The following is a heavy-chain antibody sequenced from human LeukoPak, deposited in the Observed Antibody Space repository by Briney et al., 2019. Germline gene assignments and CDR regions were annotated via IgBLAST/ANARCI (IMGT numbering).Heavy chain of an antibody. V-gene: IGHV3-23*01. Sequence: PGGSLRLSCVASGFSFWDYAMSWVRQAPGKGLQWVSQRSGTGGATWYAGFARDRFTISRDNSSKTLYLQMSGLRLEDTAMYYYVRDPRDTYGTNWFVSWGQGTLLIVSS. CDR3: VRDPRDTYGTNWFVS. J-gene: IGHJ5*01. D-gene: IGHD2-21*01. CDR2: RSGTGGAT. CDR1: GFSFWDYA.